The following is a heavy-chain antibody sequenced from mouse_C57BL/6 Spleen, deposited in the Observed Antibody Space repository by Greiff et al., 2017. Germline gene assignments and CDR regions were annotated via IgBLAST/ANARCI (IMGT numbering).Heavy chain of an antibody. J-gene: IGHJ1*03. D-gene: IGHD1-1*01. CDR1: GYSFTDYN. V-gene: IGHV1-39*01. CDR3: ARDITTVVAKRYFDV. CDR2: INPNYGTT. Sequence: EVQLVESGPELVKPGASVKISCKASGYSFTDYNMNWVKQSNGKSLEWIGVINPNYGTTSYNQKFKGKATLTVDQSSSTAYMQLNSLTSEDSAVYDCARDITTVVAKRYFDVWGKGTTVTVSS.